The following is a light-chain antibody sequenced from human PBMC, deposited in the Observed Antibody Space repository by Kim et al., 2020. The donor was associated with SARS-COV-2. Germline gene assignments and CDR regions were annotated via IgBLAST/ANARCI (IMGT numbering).Light chain of an antibody. CDR3: QQYNNYSWT. V-gene: IGKV1-5*01. CDR2: DAS. J-gene: IGKJ1*01. CDR1: QSISSW. Sequence: ASVGDRVTITCRASQSISSWLAWYQQKPGKAPKLLIYDASSLKSGVPSRFSGSGSGTEFTLTISTLQPDDFATYYCQQYNNYSWTFGQGTKVDIK.